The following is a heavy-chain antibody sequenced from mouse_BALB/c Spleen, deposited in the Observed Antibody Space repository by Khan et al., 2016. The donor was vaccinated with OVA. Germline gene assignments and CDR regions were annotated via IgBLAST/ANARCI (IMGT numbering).Heavy chain of an antibody. D-gene: IGHD1-2*01. Sequence: VKLQESGPRLVKPPPSLSLTCTVTGSSITSGYGWNWIRQFPGNKLEWMGYISYSGSTNYNPSLKSRISITRHTSKNQFFLQLNSVTTQDTPPYFCASTARINYWGQGTTLTVSA. J-gene: IGHJ2*01. CDR3: ASTARINY. CDR1: GSSITSGYG. CDR2: ISYSGST. V-gene: IGHV3-2*02.